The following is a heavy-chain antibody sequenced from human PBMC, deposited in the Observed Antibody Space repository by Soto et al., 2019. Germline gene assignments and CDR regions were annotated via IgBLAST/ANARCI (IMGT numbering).Heavy chain of an antibody. CDR3: ARDLVAARPGYFDY. J-gene: IGHJ4*02. Sequence: EVQLVESGGGLVKPGGSLRLSCAASGFTFSSYSMNWVRQAPGKGLEWVSSISSSSSYIYYADSVKGRFTISRDNAKNSLYLQMNSLRAEDTAVYYCARDLVAARPGYFDYWGQGTLVTVSS. CDR2: ISSSSSYI. CDR1: GFTFSSYS. D-gene: IGHD6-6*01. V-gene: IGHV3-21*01.